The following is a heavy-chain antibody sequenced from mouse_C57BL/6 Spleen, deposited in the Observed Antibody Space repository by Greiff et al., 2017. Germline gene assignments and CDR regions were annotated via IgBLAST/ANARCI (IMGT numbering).Heavy chain of an antibody. CDR3: ARLRYGYDFDY. CDR1: GYTFTDYN. D-gene: IGHD2-2*01. V-gene: IGHV1-18*01. J-gene: IGHJ2*01. CDR2: INPNNGGT. Sequence: VQLKESGPELVKPGASVKISCKASGYTFTDYNMDWVKQSHGKSLEWIGDINPNNGGTNYNQKFKGKATLTVDKSSSTAYMELRSLTSEDTAVYYCARLRYGYDFDYWGQGTTLTVSS.